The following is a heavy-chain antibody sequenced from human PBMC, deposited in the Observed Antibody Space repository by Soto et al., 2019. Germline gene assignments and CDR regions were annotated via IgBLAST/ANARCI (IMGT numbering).Heavy chain of an antibody. CDR2: IWYGGSNK. CDR1: GFSFSNYA. V-gene: IGHV3-33*06. D-gene: IGHD6-13*01. J-gene: IGHJ4*02. Sequence: PGGSLRLSCAASGFSFSNYAMHWVRQAPGKGLEWVAVIWYGGSNKYYADSVKGRFTISKDNSQNTLYLQMNSLRAEDTAVYYCAKGRSSWYYFDYWGQGTLVTVSS. CDR3: AKGRSSWYYFDY.